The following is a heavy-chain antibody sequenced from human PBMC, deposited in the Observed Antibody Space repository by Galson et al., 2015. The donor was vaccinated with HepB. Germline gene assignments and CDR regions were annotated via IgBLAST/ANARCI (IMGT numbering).Heavy chain of an antibody. CDR1: GFTFSSYA. J-gene: IGHJ4*02. Sequence: SLRLSCAASGFTFSSYAMSWVRQAPGKGLEWVSAISGSGGSTYYADSVKGRFTISRDNSKNTLYLQMNSLRAEDTAVYYCAKGSDIVVVPAAIGGMESDYWGQGTLVTVSS. CDR2: ISGSGGST. CDR3: AKGSDIVVVPAAIGGMESDY. D-gene: IGHD2-2*01. V-gene: IGHV3-23*01.